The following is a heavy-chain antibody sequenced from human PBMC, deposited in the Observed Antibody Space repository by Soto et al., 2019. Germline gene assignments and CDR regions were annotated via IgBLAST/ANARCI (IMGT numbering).Heavy chain of an antibody. Sequence: QVRLVESGGGVVQPGRSLRLSCAASGFAFNTYGIQWVRQAPGKGLEWVAVIWYDGTYKYYADSVNGRFTISRDNSKNTVYLQMNGLRAEDTAVYHCVSARIAAAGPKWLDPWGQGTLVTVSS. D-gene: IGHD6-13*01. V-gene: IGHV3-33*01. CDR3: VSARIAAAGPKWLDP. CDR2: IWYDGTYK. CDR1: GFAFNTYG. J-gene: IGHJ5*02.